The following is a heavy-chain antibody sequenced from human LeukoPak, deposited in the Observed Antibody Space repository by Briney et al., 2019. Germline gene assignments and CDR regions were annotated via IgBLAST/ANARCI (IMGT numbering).Heavy chain of an antibody. Sequence: SETLSLTCTVSGGSISSYYWSWIRQPPGKGLEWIGYIYTSGSTNYNPSLKSRVTISVDTSKNQFSLKLSSVTAADTAVYYCARHGSGIYWAARLSRFDPWGQGTLVTVSS. CDR3: ARHGSGIYWAARLSRFDP. CDR1: GGSISSYY. D-gene: IGHD6-6*01. V-gene: IGHV4-4*09. CDR2: IYTSGST. J-gene: IGHJ5*02.